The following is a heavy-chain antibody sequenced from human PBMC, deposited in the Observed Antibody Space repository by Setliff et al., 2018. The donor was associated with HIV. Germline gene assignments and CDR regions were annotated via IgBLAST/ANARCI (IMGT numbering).Heavy chain of an antibody. V-gene: IGHV4-30-2*01. CDR2: IYYNGNA. CDR1: GGSMRSSGYS. J-gene: IGHJ4*02. D-gene: IGHD2-2*01. CDR3: ARVRLRVPPSIFDY. Sequence: PSETLSLTCAVSGGSMRSSGYSWTWIRQAPGKGLEWVGYIYYNGNAYYNPSLKSRVTISVDRSKNQFSLRLNSVTAADTAVYYCARVRLRVPPSIFDYWGQGALVTVSS.